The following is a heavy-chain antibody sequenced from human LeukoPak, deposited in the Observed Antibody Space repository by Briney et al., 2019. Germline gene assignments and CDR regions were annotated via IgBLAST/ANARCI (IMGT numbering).Heavy chain of an antibody. CDR2: ISGSGGST. CDR1: GFTFSSYA. D-gene: IGHD3-10*01. J-gene: IGHJ4*02. V-gene: IGHV3-23*01. Sequence: GGSLRLSCAASGFTFSSYAMSWVRQAPGKGLEWVSVISGSGGSTYYADSVKGRFTISRDNSKNTLYLQMNSLRAEDTAVYYCAKGYYYGSGSFDYWGQGTLVTVSS. CDR3: AKGYYYGSGSFDY.